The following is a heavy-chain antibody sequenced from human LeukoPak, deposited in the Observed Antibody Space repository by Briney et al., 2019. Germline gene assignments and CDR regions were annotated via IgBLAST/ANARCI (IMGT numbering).Heavy chain of an antibody. Sequence: GRSLRLSCAASGFTFSSYGMHWVRQAPGKGLEGVAVISYDGSNKYYADSVRGRFTISRDNSKNTLYLQMNSLRAEDTAVYYCAGSADYYDSSGPGTDWFDPWGQGTLVTVSS. D-gene: IGHD3-22*01. V-gene: IGHV3-30*03. CDR3: AGSADYYDSSGPGTDWFDP. CDR2: ISYDGSNK. J-gene: IGHJ5*02. CDR1: GFTFSSYG.